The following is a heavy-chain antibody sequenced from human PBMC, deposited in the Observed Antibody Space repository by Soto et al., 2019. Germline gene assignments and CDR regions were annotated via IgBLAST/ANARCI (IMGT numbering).Heavy chain of an antibody. CDR1: GGSIGSGGYS. Sequence: SETLSLTCNVSGGSIGSGGYSWSWIRQSPEKGLEWLGCIYPTGSTYYHPSLKSRVTISIDTSRNQFSLNLASVTAADTAVYYCARAPPGPSPRWVLWGQGTTVTVSS. CDR2: IYPTGST. V-gene: IGHV4-30-2*06. CDR3: ARAPPGPSPRWVL. J-gene: IGHJ6*02. D-gene: IGHD3-10*01.